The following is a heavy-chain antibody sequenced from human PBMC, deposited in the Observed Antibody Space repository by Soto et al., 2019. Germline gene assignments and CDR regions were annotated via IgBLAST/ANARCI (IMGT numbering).Heavy chain of an antibody. V-gene: IGHV3-53*01. CDR2: IYRDGRT. J-gene: IGHJ6*02. Sequence: PGGSLRLSCAVSGSTVSSNYMSWVRQAPGKGLECVSVIYRDGRTYSGDSVKGRFTISRDNSRNTLYLQMNSLTVDDTPVYYCARGRYGMDVWGQGTTLTV. CDR1: GSTVSSNY. CDR3: ARGRYGMDV.